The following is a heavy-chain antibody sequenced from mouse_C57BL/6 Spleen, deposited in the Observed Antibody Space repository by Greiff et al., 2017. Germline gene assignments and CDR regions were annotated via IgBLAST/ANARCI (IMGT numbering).Heavy chain of an antibody. CDR1: GYAFSSSW. Sequence: VKLVESGPELVKPGASVKISCKASGYAFSSSWMNWVKQRPGKGLEWIGRIYPGDGDTNYNGKFKGKATLTADKSSSTAYMQLSSLTSEDSAVYFCARSPAGSGYFDYWGQGTTLTVSS. V-gene: IGHV1-82*01. J-gene: IGHJ2*01. CDR3: ARSPAGSGYFDY. D-gene: IGHD3-2*02. CDR2: IYPGDGDT.